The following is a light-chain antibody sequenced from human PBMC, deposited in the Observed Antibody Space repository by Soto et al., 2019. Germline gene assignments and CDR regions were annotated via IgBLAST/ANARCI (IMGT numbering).Light chain of an antibody. V-gene: IGKV3-15*01. Sequence: EIVMTQSPATLSVSPGERATLSCRASQSVSSKLAWYQQKPGQAPRLLIYGASTRATGIPASFSGSGSETEFTLTISSLQSEDFAVYYCQEYKYSKKFGQGTKVDIK. CDR1: QSVSSK. J-gene: IGKJ1*01. CDR2: GAS. CDR3: QEYKYSKK.